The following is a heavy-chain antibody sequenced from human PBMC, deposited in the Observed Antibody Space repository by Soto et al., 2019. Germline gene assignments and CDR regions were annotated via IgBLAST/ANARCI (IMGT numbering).Heavy chain of an antibody. D-gene: IGHD2-21*01. V-gene: IGHV3-30*03. Sequence: QVQLVESGGGVVQPGRSLKLSCIGSGFAFGSHGMHWVRQVSGKGLEWVAVISHDGQNQYYRDSVKGRFPISRDNSKNSLYLEVNSLRVEDTAVYHCARERADIVVAPVATSGMDVWGQGTAVTVSS. CDR1: GFAFGSHG. J-gene: IGHJ6*02. CDR2: ISHDGQNQ. CDR3: ARERADIVVAPVATSGMDV.